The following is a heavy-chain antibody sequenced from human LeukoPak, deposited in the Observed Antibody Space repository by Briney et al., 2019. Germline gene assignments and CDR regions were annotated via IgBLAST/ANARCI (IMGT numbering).Heavy chain of an antibody. Sequence: PGGSLRLSCAASGFTFSTYAMTWVRQAPGKGLEWVSAIANSGDNTFYADSVRGRFAISRDNSKNTLYLQMNSLTAEDTALYYCAKHLSGSRAFDIWGQGTMVTVSS. CDR2: IANSGDNT. J-gene: IGHJ3*02. V-gene: IGHV3-23*01. D-gene: IGHD1-26*01. CDR3: AKHLSGSRAFDI. CDR1: GFTFSTYA.